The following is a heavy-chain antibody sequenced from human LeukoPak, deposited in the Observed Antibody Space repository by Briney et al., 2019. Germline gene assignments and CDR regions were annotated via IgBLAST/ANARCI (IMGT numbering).Heavy chain of an antibody. CDR3: ARGGVGSFDL. V-gene: IGHV3-74*03. CDR2: IDSDVGET. Sequence: PGRTPRLSCGASGFNFGDYWTHWVRQVPGKGMGWVSRIDSDVGETTTAESVKGRFNTSRDNAKNTLSLEMNSLNVDDTAVYFCARGGVGSFDLWGQGTLVTVSS. CDR1: GFNFGDYW. J-gene: IGHJ4*02. D-gene: IGHD3-10*01.